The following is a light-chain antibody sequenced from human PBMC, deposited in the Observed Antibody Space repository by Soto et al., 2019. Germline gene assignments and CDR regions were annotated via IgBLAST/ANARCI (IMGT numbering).Light chain of an antibody. CDR3: QSYDRSLSGYV. Sequence: PSVSGAPGQRVTISCTGSSSNIGAGYDVHWYQQLPGTAPKLLIYANGNRPSGVPDRFSGSKSGTSASLAITGLQAEDEADYYCQSYDRSLSGYVLGTGTKVTVL. V-gene: IGLV1-40*01. J-gene: IGLJ1*01. CDR1: SSNIGAGYD. CDR2: ANG.